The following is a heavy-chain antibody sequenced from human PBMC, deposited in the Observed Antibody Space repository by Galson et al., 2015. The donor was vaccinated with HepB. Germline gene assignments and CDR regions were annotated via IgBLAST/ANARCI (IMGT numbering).Heavy chain of an antibody. V-gene: IGHV1-18*04. CDR2: ISAYNGNT. CDR3: ARGGSSTSSPPNYYYYYGMDV. CDR1: GYTFTSYG. Sequence: QSGAEVKKPGESLKISCKASGYTFTSYGISWVRQAPGQGLEWMGWISAYNGNTNYAQKLQGRVTMTTDTSTSTAYMELRSLRSDDTAVYYCARGGSSTSSPPNYYYYYGMDVWGQGTTVTVSS. D-gene: IGHD2-2*01. J-gene: IGHJ6*02.